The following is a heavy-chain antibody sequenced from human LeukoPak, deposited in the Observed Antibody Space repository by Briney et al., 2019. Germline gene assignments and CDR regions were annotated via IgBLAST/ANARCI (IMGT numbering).Heavy chain of an antibody. V-gene: IGHV3-7*05. CDR3: ATGIYSSGY. J-gene: IGHJ4*02. D-gene: IGHD6-19*01. CDR2: IKQDGSEK. CDR1: GFTFSSHW. Sequence: GGSLRRSCAASGFTFSSHWMSWVRQAPGIGLEWVASIKQDGSEKNYVDSVKGRFTISRDNAKNSLYLQMNNLRADDTAVYYCATGIYSSGYWGQGTLVTVSS.